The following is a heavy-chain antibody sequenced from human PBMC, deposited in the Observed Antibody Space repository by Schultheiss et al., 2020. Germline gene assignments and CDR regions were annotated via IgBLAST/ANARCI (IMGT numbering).Heavy chain of an antibody. CDR1: GGSISDYY. D-gene: IGHD3-10*01. CDR2: SQVGAT. Sequence: SETLSLTCTVSGGSISDYYWSWIRQSPGKGLEWIGFSQVGATNYSPSLKSRVTISQDTSRNQVSLNLTSVTAADTAVYYCARGSYGSGKGVFDYWGQGTLVTVSS. CDR3: ARGSYGSGKGVFDY. J-gene: IGHJ4*02. V-gene: IGHV4-59*01.